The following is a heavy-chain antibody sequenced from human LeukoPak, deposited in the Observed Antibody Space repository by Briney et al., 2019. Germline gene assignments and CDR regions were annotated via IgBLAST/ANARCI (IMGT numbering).Heavy chain of an antibody. CDR2: IKSRSDAGTT. CDR3: TTDLGITMIRGVFVF. V-gene: IGHV3-15*01. D-gene: IGHD3-10*01. Sequence: GGSLRLSCAASGFTFSNAWMTWVRQAPGKGLEWVGRIKSRSDAGTTDYAAPMKGRFTISRDDSKNTLYLQMNSLKTEDTAVYYCTTDLGITMIRGVFVFWGQGTLVTVSS. J-gene: IGHJ4*02. CDR1: GFTFSNAW.